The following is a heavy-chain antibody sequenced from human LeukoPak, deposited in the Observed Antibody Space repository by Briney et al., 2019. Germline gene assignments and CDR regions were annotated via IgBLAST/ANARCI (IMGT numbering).Heavy chain of an antibody. Sequence: ASVKVSCTASGGTFSSYAISWVRQAPGQGLEWMGIINPSGGSTSYAQKFQGRVTMTRDTSTSTVYMELSSLRSEDTAVYYCARESANSGSYYYWGQGTLVTVSS. CDR1: GGTFSSYA. D-gene: IGHD1-26*01. J-gene: IGHJ4*02. CDR2: INPSGGST. V-gene: IGHV1-46*01. CDR3: ARESANSGSYYY.